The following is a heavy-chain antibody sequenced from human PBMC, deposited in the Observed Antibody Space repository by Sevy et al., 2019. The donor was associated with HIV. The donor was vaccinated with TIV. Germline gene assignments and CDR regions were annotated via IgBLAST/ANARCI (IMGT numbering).Heavy chain of an antibody. V-gene: IGHV3-23*01. CDR3: AKDTGGSGWSARYYFDY. CDR2: ISGSGGST. D-gene: IGHD6-19*01. J-gene: IGHJ4*02. Sequence: GGSLRLSCAASGFTFSSYAMSWVRQAPAKGLEWVSAISGSGGSTYYADSVKGRFTISRDNSKNTLYLQMNSLRAEDTAVYYCAKDTGGSGWSARYYFDYWGQRTLVTVSS. CDR1: GFTFSSYA.